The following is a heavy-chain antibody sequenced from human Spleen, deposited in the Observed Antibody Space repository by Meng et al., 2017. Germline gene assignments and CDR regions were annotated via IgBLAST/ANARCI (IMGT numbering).Heavy chain of an antibody. CDR2: ISSSSSYI. CDR3: ARRDYGGSYYFGMDV. CDR1: GFTFSSYS. V-gene: IGHV3-21*01. Sequence: GESLKISCAASGFTFSSYSMNWVRQAPGKGLEWVSSISSSSSYIYYADSVKGRFTISRDNAKNSLYLQMNSLRAEDTAVYYCARRDYGGSYYFGMDVWGQGTTVTVSS. J-gene: IGHJ6*02. D-gene: IGHD4-23*01.